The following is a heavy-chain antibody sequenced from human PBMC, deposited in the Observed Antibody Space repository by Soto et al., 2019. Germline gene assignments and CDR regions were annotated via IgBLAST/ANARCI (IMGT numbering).Heavy chain of an antibody. J-gene: IGHJ4*02. V-gene: IGHV3-23*01. CDR3: AKPSYIVVLPAFDY. Sequence: GGSLRLSCAASGFTFSSYDMSWVRQAPGRGLEWVSVISGSGGSTYYADSVKGRFTISRDNSKNTLYLQMNNLRAEDTAVYYCAKPSYIVVLPAFDYWGQGALVTVSS. D-gene: IGHD2-15*01. CDR2: ISGSGGST. CDR1: GFTFSSYD.